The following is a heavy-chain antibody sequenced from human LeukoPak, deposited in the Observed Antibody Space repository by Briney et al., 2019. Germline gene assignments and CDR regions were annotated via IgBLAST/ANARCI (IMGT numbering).Heavy chain of an antibody. CDR1: GFIVRSNH. D-gene: IGHD2/OR15-2a*01. Sequence: GGSLRLSCAAFGFIVRSNHINWVRQPPGKGLEWVSSIFPSGGEIHYADSVRGRFTISRDNSKSTLSLQMNSLRAEDTAIYYCATYRQVLLPFESWGQGTLVTVSS. J-gene: IGHJ4*02. CDR3: ATYRQVLLPFES. V-gene: IGHV3-23*01. CDR2: IFPSGGEI.